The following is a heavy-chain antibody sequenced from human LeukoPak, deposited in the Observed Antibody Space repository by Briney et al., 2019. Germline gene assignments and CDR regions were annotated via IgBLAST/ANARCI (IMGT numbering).Heavy chain of an antibody. V-gene: IGHV4-59*08. Sequence: SETLSLTCTVSGGSISSYYWSWIRQPPGKGLEWIGYIYYSGSTNYNPSLKSRVTISVDTSKNQFSLKLSSVTAADTAVYYCARQKGVSAYFDYWGQGTLVTVSS. CDR2: IYYSGST. CDR1: GGSISSYY. J-gene: IGHJ4*02. CDR3: ARQKGVSAYFDY. D-gene: IGHD3-10*01.